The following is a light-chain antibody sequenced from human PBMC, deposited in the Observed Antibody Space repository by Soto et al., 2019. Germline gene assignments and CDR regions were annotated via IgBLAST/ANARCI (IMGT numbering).Light chain of an antibody. CDR1: QSVRSN. CDR2: RAS. CDR3: QQYGEWPPT. Sequence: EIVMTQSPATLSVSPGERVTLSCRASQSVRSNLAWYQQKPGQAPRLLIHRASTRATGVPDRFSGSGSGAEFTLTISSLQSEDFAVYYCQQYGEWPPTFGQGTKVEIK. J-gene: IGKJ1*01. V-gene: IGKV3D-15*01.